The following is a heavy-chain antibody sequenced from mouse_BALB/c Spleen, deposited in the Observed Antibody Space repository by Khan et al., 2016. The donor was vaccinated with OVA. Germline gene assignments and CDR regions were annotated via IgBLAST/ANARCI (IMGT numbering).Heavy chain of an antibody. CDR1: GYSITSDYA. Sequence: VQLQESGPGLVNPSQSLSLTCTVTGYSITSDYAWNWIRQFPGNKLEWMGYISYSGRTSYNPSLKSRISITRDTSKNQVFLQLNSVTTEDTASYFCARSVTITTVVATDFDYWGQGTTLTVSS. J-gene: IGHJ2*01. V-gene: IGHV3-2*02. D-gene: IGHD1-1*01. CDR2: ISYSGRT. CDR3: ARSVTITTVVATDFDY.